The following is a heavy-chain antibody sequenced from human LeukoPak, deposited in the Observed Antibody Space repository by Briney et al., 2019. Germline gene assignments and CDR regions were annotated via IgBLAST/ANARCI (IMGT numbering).Heavy chain of an antibody. D-gene: IGHD6-13*01. CDR3: ARQGAAGKYYYYYMDV. CDR1: GYSFTTWW. J-gene: IGHJ6*03. CDR2: IYPADSTA. Sequence: GESLKISCKASGYSFTTWWIGWVRQMPGKGLEWMGIIYPADSTAHYSPSFQGQVTISVDKSINTAYLQWSRLKASDTAIYYCARQGAAGKYYYYYMDVWGKGTTVTVSS. V-gene: IGHV5-51*01.